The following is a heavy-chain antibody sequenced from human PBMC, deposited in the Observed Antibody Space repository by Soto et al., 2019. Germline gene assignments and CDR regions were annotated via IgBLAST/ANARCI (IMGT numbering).Heavy chain of an antibody. D-gene: IGHD2-8*02. CDR2: IIPVSGTA. J-gene: IGHJ5*02. CDR1: GGTFSSYV. Sequence: QVHLEQSGAEVKKPGSSVKVSCKLSGGTFSSYVIIWVRQAPGQGREWMGGIIPVSGTANYAQKFHGRVTISADAATNTAYMELSSVRFDDTAVYYCATVDRSVALVGWFDPWGQGTLVTVSS. CDR3: ATVDRSVALVGWFDP. V-gene: IGHV1-69*01.